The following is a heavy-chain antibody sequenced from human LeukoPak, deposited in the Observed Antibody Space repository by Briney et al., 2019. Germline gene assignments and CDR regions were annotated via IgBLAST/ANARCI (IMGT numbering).Heavy chain of an antibody. CDR1: GFTFSSYA. CDR3: AKDQGFTRPYGMDV. Sequence: GGPLRLSCAASGFTFSSYAMSWVRQAPGKGLEWVSAISGSGGSTYYADSVKGRFTISRDNSKNTLYLQMNRLRAEDTAVYYCAKDQGFTRPYGMDVWGQGTTVTVSS. V-gene: IGHV3-23*01. CDR2: ISGSGGST. J-gene: IGHJ6*02.